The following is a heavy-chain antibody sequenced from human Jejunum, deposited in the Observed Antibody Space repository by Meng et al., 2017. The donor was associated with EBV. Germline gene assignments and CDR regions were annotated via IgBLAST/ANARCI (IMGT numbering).Heavy chain of an antibody. CDR2: INHSGST. D-gene: IGHD3-16*02. J-gene: IGHJ4*02. CDR3: ARVAFSYTTRSLDS. V-gene: IGHV4-34*02. CDR1: RGSFSGYY. Sequence: VPLQQSGAGRLNPSQTLSPTCAVHRGSFSGYYWSWSRQRPGKGLEWIGEINHSGSTNYNPSLRSRVTISVETSKNQFSLRLNSLTAADTAVYYCARVAFSYTTRSLDSWGQGTLVTVSS.